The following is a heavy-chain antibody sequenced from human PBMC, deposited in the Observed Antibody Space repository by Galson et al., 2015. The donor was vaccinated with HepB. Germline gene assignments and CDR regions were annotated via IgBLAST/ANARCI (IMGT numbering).Heavy chain of an antibody. CDR2: ISAYNGNT. CDR3: ARDRRRGIAAAGPDY. CDR1: GYTFTSYG. V-gene: IGHV1-18*01. D-gene: IGHD6-13*01. Sequence: SVKVSCKASGYTFTSYGISWVRQAPGQGLEWMGRISAYNGNTNYAQKLQGRVIMTTDTSTSTAYMELRSLRSDDTAVYYCARDRRRGIAAAGPDYWGQGTLVTVSS. J-gene: IGHJ4*02.